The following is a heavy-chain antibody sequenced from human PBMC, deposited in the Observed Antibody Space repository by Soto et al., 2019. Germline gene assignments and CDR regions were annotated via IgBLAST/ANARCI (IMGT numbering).Heavy chain of an antibody. Sequence: GGSLRLSCAASGFTVSSNYMSWVRQAPGKGLEWVSVIYSGGSTYYADSVKGRFTISRHNSKNTLYLQMNSLRAEDTAVYYGARDLAYCGGDCARRAFDIWGQGTMVTVSS. CDR1: GFTVSSNY. CDR2: IYSGGST. J-gene: IGHJ3*02. V-gene: IGHV3-66*01. CDR3: ARDLAYCGGDCARRAFDI. D-gene: IGHD2-21*02.